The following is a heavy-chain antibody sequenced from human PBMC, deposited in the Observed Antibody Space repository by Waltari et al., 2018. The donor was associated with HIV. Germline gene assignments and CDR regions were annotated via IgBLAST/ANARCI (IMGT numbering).Heavy chain of an antibody. CDR1: GYKFNTYW. Sequence: EVQLVQSRKEIKKPGESLKISCKGSGYKFNTYWIGWVRQMPGKGLEWMGIINPGNADTRYSLASQGQVTISADTSVTTAYLHWRSLKASDTAKYYCVVGPHYFDGPEGRGRLDYFQNWGQGTLVTVSS. CDR3: VVGPHYFDGPEGRGRLDYFQN. CDR2: INPGNADT. D-gene: IGHD3-9*01. V-gene: IGHV5-51*01. J-gene: IGHJ1*01.